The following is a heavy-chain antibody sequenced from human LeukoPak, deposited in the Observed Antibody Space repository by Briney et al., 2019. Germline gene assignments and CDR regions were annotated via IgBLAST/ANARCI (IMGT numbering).Heavy chain of an antibody. CDR1: GGSIRGYY. J-gene: IGHJ4*02. V-gene: IGHV4-59*08. CDR2: ISYSGDT. CDR3: AKHGRRFLDH. D-gene: IGHD3-3*01. Sequence: SETLSLTCAASGGSIRGYYWSWVRQAPGKGLEWVGYISYSGDTTYNPARMSRVTISANTSKNHFSLSLSAVTAADSAVYYCAKHGRRFLDHWGQGTLVTVSS.